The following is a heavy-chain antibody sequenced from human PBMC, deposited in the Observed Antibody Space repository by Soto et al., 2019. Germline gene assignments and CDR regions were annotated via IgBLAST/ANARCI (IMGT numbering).Heavy chain of an antibody. V-gene: IGHV4-30-4*01. CDR2: IYYSGST. CDR1: GGSISSGDYY. J-gene: IGHJ3*02. D-gene: IGHD2-2*01. CDR3: ARRPTLAVPTANDAFDI. Sequence: QVQLQESGPGLVKPSQTLSLTCTVSGGSISSGDYYWSWIRQPPGKGLELIGYIYYSGSTYYNVSLKSRVTISVDTSKNQFSLKLSSVTAADTAVYFCARRPTLAVPTANDAFDIWGQGTMVTVSS.